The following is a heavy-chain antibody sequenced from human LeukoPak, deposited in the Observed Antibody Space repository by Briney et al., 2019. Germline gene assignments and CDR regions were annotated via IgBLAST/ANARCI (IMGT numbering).Heavy chain of an antibody. Sequence: PSETLSLTCTVSGGSISSSNYYWGRIRQPPGKGLEWIGSIYYRGSTYYNPSLKSRVTISVDTSKRQFSLKLSSVTAADTAVYYCARGEYCSSTSCYPFDIWGQGTMVTVSS. CDR1: GGSISSSNYY. J-gene: IGHJ3*02. D-gene: IGHD2-2*01. CDR2: IYYRGST. V-gene: IGHV4-39*07. CDR3: ARGEYCSSTSCYPFDI.